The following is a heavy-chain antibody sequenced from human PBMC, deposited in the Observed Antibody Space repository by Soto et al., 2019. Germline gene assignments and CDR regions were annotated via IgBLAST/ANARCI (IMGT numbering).Heavy chain of an antibody. D-gene: IGHD5-18*01. CDR3: ARAISGYVT. CDR1: GINYNTYA. CDR2: INDGNGDT. V-gene: IGHV1-3*01. Sequence: QVQLVQSGAEMKKPGASVKLSCKTSGINYNTYAIHSVRQAPGQGLEWMGWINDGNGDTRYSQNFQGRVTLTRDTSASTVYMDLDSLKSEDTAVYYCARAISGYVTWGQGTLVTVSS. J-gene: IGHJ4*02.